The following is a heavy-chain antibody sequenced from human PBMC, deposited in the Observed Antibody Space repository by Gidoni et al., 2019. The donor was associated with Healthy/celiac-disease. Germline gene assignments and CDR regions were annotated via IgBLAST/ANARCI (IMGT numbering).Heavy chain of an antibody. CDR2: ISSSSSTI. CDR1: GFTFSSYS. J-gene: IGHJ5*02. V-gene: IGHV3-48*01. CDR3: ARELVRGEGWFDP. Sequence: EVQLVESGGGLVQPGGSLRLSCAASGFTFSSYSMNWVRQAPGKGLEWVSYISSSSSTIYYADSVKGRFTISRDNAKNSRYLQMNSLRAEDTAVYYCARELVRGEGWFDPWGQGTLVTVSS. D-gene: IGHD3-10*01.